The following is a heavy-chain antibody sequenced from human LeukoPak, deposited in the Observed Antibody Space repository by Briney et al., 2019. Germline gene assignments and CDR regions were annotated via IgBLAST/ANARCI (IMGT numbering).Heavy chain of an antibody. CDR2: MNPNSGNT. J-gene: IGHJ3*02. V-gene: IGHV1-8*01. CDR1: GYTFTSYD. Sequence: ASVKVSCKASGYTFTSYDINWVRQATGQGLEWMGWMNPNSGNTGYAQKFQGRVTITRNTSISAAYRELSSLRSEDTAVYYFAIFYGSGSYYKLDAFDIWGQGTMVTVSS. CDR3: AIFYGSGSYYKLDAFDI. D-gene: IGHD3-10*01.